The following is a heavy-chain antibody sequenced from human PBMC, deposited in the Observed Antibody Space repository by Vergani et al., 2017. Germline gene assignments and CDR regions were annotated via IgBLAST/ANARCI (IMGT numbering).Heavy chain of an antibody. J-gene: IGHJ4*02. CDR2: ISSSGSTI. CDR1: GFTFSSYE. Sequence: EVQLVESGGGLVQPGGSLRLSCAASGFTFSSYEMNWVRQAPGKGLEWVSYISSSGSTIYYSDSWKGRFTIARENAKNSLYLQMNSLRAEDTAVYYCARGSSFGSWYDYWGQGTLVTVSA. V-gene: IGHV3-48*03. D-gene: IGHD6-13*01. CDR3: ARGSSFGSWYDY.